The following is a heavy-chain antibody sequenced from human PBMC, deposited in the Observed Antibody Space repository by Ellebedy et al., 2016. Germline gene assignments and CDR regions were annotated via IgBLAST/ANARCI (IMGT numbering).Heavy chain of an antibody. J-gene: IGHJ3*02. CDR2: INHSGST. V-gene: IGHV4-34*01. D-gene: IGHD3-10*01. CDR3: ARGLGVLWDAFDI. Sequence: GSLRLSCAVYGGSFSGYYWSWIRQPPGKGLEWIGEINHSGSTNYNPSLKSRVTISVDTSKNQFSLKLSSVTAADTAVYYCARGLGVLWDAFDIWGQGTMVTVSS. CDR1: GGSFSGYY.